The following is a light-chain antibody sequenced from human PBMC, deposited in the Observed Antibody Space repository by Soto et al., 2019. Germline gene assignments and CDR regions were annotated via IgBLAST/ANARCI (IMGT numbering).Light chain of an antibody. J-gene: IGKJ5*01. CDR3: HQYGSSPAT. CDR1: QSVSNSY. Sequence: EIVLTQSPGTLSLSPGERATLSCRASQSVSNSYLAWYQQKPGQAPRLLIYGVSSRASGITDRFFGSGSGTDFTLTISRLEPEDFAVYYCHQYGSSPATFGQGTRLENK. CDR2: GVS. V-gene: IGKV3-20*01.